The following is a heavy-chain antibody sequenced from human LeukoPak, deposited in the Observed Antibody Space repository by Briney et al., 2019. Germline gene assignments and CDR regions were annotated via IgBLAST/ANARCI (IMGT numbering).Heavy chain of an antibody. D-gene: IGHD1-14*01. Sequence: PGGSLRLSCAASGFTFSSYGMSWVRQAPGKGPEWVSGINWNGGSTGYADSVKGRFTISRDNAKNSLYLQMNSLRAEDTALYYCARVITPRGAFDIWGQGTMVTVSS. CDR2: INWNGGST. V-gene: IGHV3-20*04. J-gene: IGHJ3*02. CDR1: GFTFSSYG. CDR3: ARVITPRGAFDI.